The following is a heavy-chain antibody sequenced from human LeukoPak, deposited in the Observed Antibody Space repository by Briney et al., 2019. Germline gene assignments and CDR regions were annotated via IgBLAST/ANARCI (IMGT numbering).Heavy chain of an antibody. CDR3: ARNGRRTTVTSDF. Sequence: TGGSLRLSCAASGFTFNSYGMSWVRQAPGKGLERVSAIVGSGGSTIYADSVKGRFTISRDNSKNTLYLQMNSLRAEDTALYYCARNGRRTTVTSDFWGQGTLVTVSS. CDR1: GFTFNSYG. V-gene: IGHV3-23*01. J-gene: IGHJ4*02. CDR2: IVGSGGST. D-gene: IGHD4-17*01.